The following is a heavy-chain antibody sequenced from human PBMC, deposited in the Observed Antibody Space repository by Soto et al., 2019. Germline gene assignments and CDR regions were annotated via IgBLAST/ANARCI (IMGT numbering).Heavy chain of an antibody. CDR1: GGSISSGDYY. D-gene: IGHD3-3*01. CDR2: IYYSGST. V-gene: IGHV4-30-4*01. J-gene: IGHJ1*01. Sequence: QVQLQESGPGLVKPSQTLSLTCTVSGGSISSGDYYWSWIRQPPGKGLEWSGYIYYSGSTYYNPSLHSRVTXXXXQPKNQFSLKXXXXNAAETAVXXXXXXXXXWSGYYEGXXXXXXXXG. CDR3: XXXXXXWSGYYEGXXXXXXX.